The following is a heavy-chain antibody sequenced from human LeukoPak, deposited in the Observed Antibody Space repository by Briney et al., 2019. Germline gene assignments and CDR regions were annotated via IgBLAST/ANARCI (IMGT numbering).Heavy chain of an antibody. CDR1: GGTVSGYY. CDR2: VLHSGST. CDR3: ARHPPRDSDGNDAFDI. J-gene: IGHJ3*02. Sequence: SETLSLTCTVSGGTVSGYYWSWLRQPPGKGLEWIGYVLHSGSTIYNPSLRSRVTIPVDTFVNEFSLTLTSVTAADTAVYYCARHPPRDSDGNDAFDIWGQGTMVTVSS. D-gene: IGHD5-24*01. V-gene: IGHV4-59*08.